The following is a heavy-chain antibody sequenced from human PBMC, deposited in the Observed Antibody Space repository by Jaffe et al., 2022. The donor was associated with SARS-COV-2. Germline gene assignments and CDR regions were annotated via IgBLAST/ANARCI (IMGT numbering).Heavy chain of an antibody. CDR1: GFTFSSYG. D-gene: IGHD2-15*01. CDR3: AKDPRVYCSGGSCEEEYFQH. V-gene: IGHV3-30*18. CDR2: ISYDGSNK. J-gene: IGHJ1*01. Sequence: QVQLVESGGGVVQPGRSLRLSCAASGFTFSSYGMHWVRQAPGKGLEWVAVISYDGSNKYYADSVKGRFTISRDNSKNTLYLQMNSLRAEDTAVYYCAKDPRVYCSGGSCEEEYFQHWGQGTLVTVSS.